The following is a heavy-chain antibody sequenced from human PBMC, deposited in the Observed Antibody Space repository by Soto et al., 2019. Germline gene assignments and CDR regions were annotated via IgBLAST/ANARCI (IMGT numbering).Heavy chain of an antibody. CDR3: ARDHDCWSGYYYYYGMDV. CDR2: ISAYNGNT. D-gene: IGHD3-3*01. J-gene: IGHJ6*02. V-gene: IGHV1-18*01. CDR1: GYTFTSYG. Sequence: ASVQVSCKASGYTFTSYGISWVRQPPGQGLEWMGWISAYNGNTNYAQKLQGRVTMTTNTSTSTAYMELRSLRSDDTAVYYGARDHDCWSGYYYYYGMDVWGQGTPVTVSS.